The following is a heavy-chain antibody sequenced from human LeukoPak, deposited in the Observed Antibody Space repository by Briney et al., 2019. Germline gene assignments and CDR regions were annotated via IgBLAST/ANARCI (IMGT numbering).Heavy chain of an antibody. D-gene: IGHD3-10*01. CDR2: ISYDGSNK. CDR3: ARVPGLLWFGELHYGMDV. V-gene: IGHV3-30-3*01. CDR1: GFTFSSYA. Sequence: GRSLRLSCAASGFTFSSYAMHWVRQAPGKGLEWVAVISYDGSNKYYADSVKGRFTISRDNSKNTLYLQMNSLRAEDTAVYYCARVPGLLWFGELHYGMDVWGQGTTVTVSS. J-gene: IGHJ6*02.